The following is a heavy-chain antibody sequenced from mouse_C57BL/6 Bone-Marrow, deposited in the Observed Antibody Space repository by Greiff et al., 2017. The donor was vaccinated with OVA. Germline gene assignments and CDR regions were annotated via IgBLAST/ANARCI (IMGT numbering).Heavy chain of an antibody. D-gene: IGHD2-5*01. V-gene: IGHV5-17*01. CDR2: ISSGSSTI. J-gene: IGHJ4*01. CDR1: GFTFSDYG. CDR3: ARRIYYSNLYYYAMDY. Sequence: DVKLVESGGGLVKPGGSLKLSCAASGFTFSDYGMHWVRQAPEKGLEWVAYISSGSSTIYYADTVKGRFTISRDNAKNTLFLQMTSLRSEDTAMYYCARRIYYSNLYYYAMDYWGQGTSVTVSS.